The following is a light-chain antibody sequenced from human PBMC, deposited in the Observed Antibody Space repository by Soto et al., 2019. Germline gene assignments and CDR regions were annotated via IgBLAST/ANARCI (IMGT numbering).Light chain of an antibody. V-gene: IGLV1-47*01. CDR2: RND. CDR1: SSNIGSNY. CDR3: AAWDDSLSAAV. J-gene: IGLJ2*01. Sequence: QSVLTQSPSASGTPGQRVTISCSGSSSNIGSNYVYWYQQLPGTAPKLLIYRNDERPSGVPDRFSGSKSDISASLAISGLRSEDEADYFCAAWDDSLSAAVFGGGTQLTVL.